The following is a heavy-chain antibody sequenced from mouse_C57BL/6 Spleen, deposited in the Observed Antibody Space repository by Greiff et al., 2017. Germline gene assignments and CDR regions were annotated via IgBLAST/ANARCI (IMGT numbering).Heavy chain of an antibody. CDR2: IYPRDGST. D-gene: IGHD1-1*02. CDR1: GYTFPDHP. V-gene: IGHV1-78*01. J-gene: IGHJ2*01. Sequence: QVQLQQSDAELVKPGASVTISCKVSGYTFPDHPIHWMKPRPDQGLEWIGYIYPRDGSTKYNEKFKGTATLTADKSSSTSYMQLNSLTSEDAAVYFCARGGGNHDYFDYWGQGTTLTVSS. CDR3: ARGGGNHDYFDY.